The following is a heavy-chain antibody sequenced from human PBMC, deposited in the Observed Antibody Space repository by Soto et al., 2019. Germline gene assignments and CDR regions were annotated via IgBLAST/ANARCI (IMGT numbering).Heavy chain of an antibody. J-gene: IGHJ6*02. CDR3: ARVFDGYHYYSPDV. V-gene: IGHV1-69*01. CDR1: GGTFINQP. CDR2: VIPMSGAT. Sequence: QEQLVQSGAEVKKPGSSVQVSCKASGGTFINQPITWVRKAPGQGLEWMGGVIPMSGATHYSQKFQGRVTITADESTSTAYMELSSLSSEDTAVYYCARVFDGYHYYSPDVWGQGTTVTVS. D-gene: IGHD3-22*01.